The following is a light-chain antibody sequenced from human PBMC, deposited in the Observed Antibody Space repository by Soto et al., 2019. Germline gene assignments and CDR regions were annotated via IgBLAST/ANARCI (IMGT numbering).Light chain of an antibody. J-gene: IGKJ4*01. CDR2: GAS. CDR1: QSVSSSF. V-gene: IGKV3-20*01. CDR3: QQYGRSPLT. Sequence: EIVLTQSPGTLSLSPGERATLSCRASQSVSSSFLAWYQQKPGQAPRHLIYGASSRATGIPDRFSGSGSGTDFTLTISRLEPEDFAVYYCQQYGRSPLTFGGGTKVEI.